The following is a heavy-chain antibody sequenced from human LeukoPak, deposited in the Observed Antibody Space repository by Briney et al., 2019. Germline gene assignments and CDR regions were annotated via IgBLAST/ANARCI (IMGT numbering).Heavy chain of an antibody. CDR3: ACLRYDFWSGYYPY. J-gene: IGHJ4*02. CDR1: GFTFGDYA. V-gene: IGHV3-7*01. CDR2: IKQDGSEK. Sequence: GGSLRLSCTASGFTFGDYAISWVRQAPGKGLEWVANIKQDGSEKYYVDSVKGRFTISRDNAKNSLYLQMNSLRAEDTAVYYCACLRYDFWSGYYPYWGQGTLVTVSS. D-gene: IGHD3-3*01.